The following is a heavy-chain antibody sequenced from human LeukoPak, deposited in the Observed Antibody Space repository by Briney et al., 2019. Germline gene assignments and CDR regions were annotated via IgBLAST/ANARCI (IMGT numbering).Heavy chain of an antibody. Sequence: GGSLRLSCAASGFTFSSYWMSWVRQAPGKGVEWVANIKQDGSEKYYVDSVKGRFTISRDNAKNSLYLQMNSLRAEDTAVYYCARGSIVGATPFQHWGQGTLVTVSS. CDR1: GFTFSSYW. V-gene: IGHV3-7*01. CDR2: IKQDGSEK. CDR3: ARGSIVGATPFQH. J-gene: IGHJ1*01. D-gene: IGHD1-26*01.